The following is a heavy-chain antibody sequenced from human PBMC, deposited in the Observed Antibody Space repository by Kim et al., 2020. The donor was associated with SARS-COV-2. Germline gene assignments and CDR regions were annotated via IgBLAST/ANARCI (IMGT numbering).Heavy chain of an antibody. CDR3: ARHGISANYFDY. V-gene: IGHV5-51*01. J-gene: IGHJ4*02. Sequence: RYSPSFQGQVTLSAEKSISTAYLQWSSLKASDTAMYYCARHGISANYFDYWGQGTLVTVSS. D-gene: IGHD1-20*01.